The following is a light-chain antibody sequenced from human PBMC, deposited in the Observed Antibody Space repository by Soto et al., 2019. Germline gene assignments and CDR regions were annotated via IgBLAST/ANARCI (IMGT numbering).Light chain of an antibody. J-gene: IGKJ5*01. V-gene: IGKV3-15*01. CDR3: QHYNNWPPIT. CDR1: QSVSNN. Sequence: EVGSTPFPDTLSVSPGERSTLSCNSSQSVSNNLAWYLQKPGQAPRLLTYGASTRATGVPARFSGSGSGTEFTLTISSLQSEDFAIYYCQHYNNWPPITFGQGTRLEIK. CDR2: GAS.